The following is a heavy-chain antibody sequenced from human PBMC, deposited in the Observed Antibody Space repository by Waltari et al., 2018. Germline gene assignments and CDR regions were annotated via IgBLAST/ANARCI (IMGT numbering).Heavy chain of an antibody. V-gene: IGHV3-23*03. Sequence: EVQLLESGGGLVQPGGSLRLSCAASGFTFSSYAMSWVRQAPGKGLEWVSVIYSGGSSTYYADSVKGRFTNSRDNSKNTLYLQMNSLRAEDTAVYYCAKEGIVGAKYYFDYWGQGTLVTVSS. J-gene: IGHJ4*02. CDR2: IYSGGSST. D-gene: IGHD1-26*01. CDR3: AKEGIVGAKYYFDY. CDR1: GFTFSSYA.